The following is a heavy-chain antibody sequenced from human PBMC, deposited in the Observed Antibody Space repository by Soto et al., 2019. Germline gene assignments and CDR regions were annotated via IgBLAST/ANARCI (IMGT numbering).Heavy chain of an antibody. V-gene: IGHV3-23*01. CDR3: AKWTDTVVEAALAGGAFDI. D-gene: IGHD2-2*01. CDR1: STYA. J-gene: IGHJ3*02. CDR2: ISASGATT. Sequence: STYALTWVRQVPGKGLEWVSGISASGATTYYADSVKGRFTISRDNSKNTVFLHMTSLRAEDTALYYCAKWTDTVVEAALAGGAFDIWGQGTTVTVSS.